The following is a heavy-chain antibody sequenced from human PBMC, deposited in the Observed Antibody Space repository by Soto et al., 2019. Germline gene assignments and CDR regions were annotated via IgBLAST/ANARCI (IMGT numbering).Heavy chain of an antibody. CDR1: GISFGSRA. Sequence: GFLRLSGVASGISFGSRAMGWVRQAPGEGLEWVSSITDTGGDTKYADSVRGRFTISRDNSKNTLYLQLSRLRAEDSALYYCARGSEESYPGSRIFDLWGRGTLVTVSS. CDR2: ITDTGGDT. CDR3: ARGSEESYPGSRIFDL. V-gene: IGHV3-23*01. J-gene: IGHJ4*02. D-gene: IGHD3-10*01.